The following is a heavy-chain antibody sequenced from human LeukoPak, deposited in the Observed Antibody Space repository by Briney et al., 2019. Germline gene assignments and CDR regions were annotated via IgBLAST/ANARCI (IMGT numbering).Heavy chain of an antibody. Sequence: GASVKVSCKASGYTFTGYYMHWVRQAPGQGLEWMGCINPNSGGTNYAQKFQGWVTMTRDTSISTAYMELSRLRSDDTAVYYCATSLGLTDILTGSVGAFDIWGQGTMVTVSS. J-gene: IGHJ3*02. V-gene: IGHV1-2*04. D-gene: IGHD3-9*01. CDR2: INPNSGGT. CDR3: ATSLGLTDILTGSVGAFDI. CDR1: GYTFTGYY.